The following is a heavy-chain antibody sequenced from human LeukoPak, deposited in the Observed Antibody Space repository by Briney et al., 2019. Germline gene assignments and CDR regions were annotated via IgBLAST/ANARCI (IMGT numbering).Heavy chain of an antibody. D-gene: IGHD3-16*01. CDR1: GFTFGDYA. CDR3: ARDDYDYVWGSKGGGYYFDY. J-gene: IGHJ4*02. CDR2: ISSSGSTI. Sequence: GGSLRLSCTASGFTFGDYAMSWFRQAPGKGLEWVSYISSSGSTIYYADSVKGRFTISRDNSKNTLYLQMNSLRAEATAVYYCARDDYDYVWGSKGGGYYFDYWGQGTLVTVSS. V-gene: IGHV3-11*04.